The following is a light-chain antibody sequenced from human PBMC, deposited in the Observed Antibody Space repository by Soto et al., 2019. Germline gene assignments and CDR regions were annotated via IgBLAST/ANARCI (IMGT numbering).Light chain of an antibody. V-gene: IGKV1-39*01. CDR3: QQRYSTPVT. J-gene: IGKJ3*01. CDR1: QSLSSY. CDR2: AAS. Sequence: DIQMTQSPSSLSASVGDRVTITCRASQSLSSYLNWYQQKPGKAPKLLIYAASSLQSGVPSRFSGRGSGTDFPLTISSLQPEDFATYYCQQRYSTPVTFGPGTKVDIK.